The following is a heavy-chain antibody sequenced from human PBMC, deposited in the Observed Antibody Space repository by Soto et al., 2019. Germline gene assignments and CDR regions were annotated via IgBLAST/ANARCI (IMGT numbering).Heavy chain of an antibody. Sequence: SETLSLTCTVSGGSVSNFYWNWIRRRAGKRLEWIGRIYTSGSTNYNPSLRSRVTMSIDTSRNQFSLKLNSVTAADTAVYYCARSSHKESWFDPWGQGTLVTVS. CDR1: GGSVSNFY. CDR2: IYTSGST. CDR3: ARSSHKESWFDP. J-gene: IGHJ5*02. D-gene: IGHD6-13*01. V-gene: IGHV4-4*07.